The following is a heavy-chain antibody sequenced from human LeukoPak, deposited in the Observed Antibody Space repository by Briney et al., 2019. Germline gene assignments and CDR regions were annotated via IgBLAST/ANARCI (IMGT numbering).Heavy chain of an antibody. Sequence: GGSLRLSCAASGFTFDDYAMHWVRQVPGKGLEWVSGISWNSGTIGYADSVKGRFTISRDNAKNSLYLQMNSLRAEDTALYYCAKDAGGYYYYYMGVWGKGTTVTVSS. CDR3: AKDAGGYYYYYMGV. J-gene: IGHJ6*03. CDR2: ISWNSGTI. CDR1: GFTFDDYA. D-gene: IGHD3-16*01. V-gene: IGHV3-9*01.